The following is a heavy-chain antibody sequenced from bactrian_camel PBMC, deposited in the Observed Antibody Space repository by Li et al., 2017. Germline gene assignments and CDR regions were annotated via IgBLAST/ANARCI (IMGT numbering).Heavy chain of an antibody. Sequence: VQLVESGGGSVQAGGSLRLSCAFSGYTYSGHCMGWFRQAPGKEREGVAAIAGDGRTDYADSVKGRFTISRDNAKNTVYLQMNSLKSEDTALYYCALTPAYWGQGTQVTVS. V-gene: IGHV3S53*01. J-gene: IGHJ4*01. CDR2: IAGDGRT. CDR3: ALTPAY. CDR1: GYTYSGHC.